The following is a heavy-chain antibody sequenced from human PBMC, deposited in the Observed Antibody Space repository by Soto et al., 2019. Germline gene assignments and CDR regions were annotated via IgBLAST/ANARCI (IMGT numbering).Heavy chain of an antibody. J-gene: IGHJ4*02. CDR2: IFYSGDT. CDR3: ARHPSIVY. V-gene: IGHV4-39*01. D-gene: IGHD1-26*01. Sequence: QLQLQESGPGLVKPSETLSLICSVSNGSISSSGKYWGWIRQLPGMGLEWIGSIFYSGDTYYNPSLKSRVTISVDTSKNQFSLKMTSVTAADTAVYYCARHPSIVYWGQGTLVTVSS. CDR1: NGSISSSGKY.